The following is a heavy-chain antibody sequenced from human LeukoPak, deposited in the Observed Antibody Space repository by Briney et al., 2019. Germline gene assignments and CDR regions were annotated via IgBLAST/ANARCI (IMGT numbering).Heavy chain of an antibody. V-gene: IGHV3-23*01. D-gene: IGHD6-19*01. J-gene: IGHJ4*02. CDR2: ITGGGENT. Sequence: GGSLRLSCAASGLTVSSNYMSWVRQAPGKGLEWVSAITGGGENTYYAGSVRGRFTISRDNSKNTLHLQMNSLRADDTAVYYCVMKLAGSGWYMGGWGQGTLVTVSS. CDR1: GLTVSSNY. CDR3: VMKLAGSGWYMGG.